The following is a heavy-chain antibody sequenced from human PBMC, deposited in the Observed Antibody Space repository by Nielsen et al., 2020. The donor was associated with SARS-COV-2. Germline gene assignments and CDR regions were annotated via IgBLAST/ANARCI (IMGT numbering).Heavy chain of an antibody. D-gene: IGHD3-16*01. CDR2: IKQDGSEK. Sequence: GGSLRLSCAASGFTFSSYWMSWVRQAPGKGLEWVANIKQDGSEKYYVDSVKGRFTISRDNAKNSLYLQMNSLRAEDTAVYYCARDFGYYDYVWGSYYYYGMDVWGQGTTVTVSS. J-gene: IGHJ6*02. V-gene: IGHV3-7*01. CDR3: ARDFGYYDYVWGSYYYYGMDV. CDR1: GFTFSSYW.